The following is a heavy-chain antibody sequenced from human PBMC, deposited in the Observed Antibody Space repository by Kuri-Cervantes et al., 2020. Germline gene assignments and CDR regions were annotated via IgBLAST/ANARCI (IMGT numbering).Heavy chain of an antibody. D-gene: IGHD5-24*01. Sequence: ASVKVSCKASGYTFTSYGISWVRQAPGQGLEWMGWISAYNGNTNYAQKLQGRVAMTTDTSTSTAYMELSSLRSEDTAVYYCAICRDGYNYYFDYWGQGTLVTVSS. V-gene: IGHV1-18*01. CDR1: GYTFTSYG. CDR3: AICRDGYNYYFDY. J-gene: IGHJ4*02. CDR2: ISAYNGNT.